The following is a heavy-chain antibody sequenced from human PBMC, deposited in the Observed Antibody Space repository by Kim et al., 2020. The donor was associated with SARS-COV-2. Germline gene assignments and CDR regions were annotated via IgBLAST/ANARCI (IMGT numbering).Heavy chain of an antibody. J-gene: IGHJ4*02. V-gene: IGHV3-21*01. CDR3: ARDMYYGSGSPDY. Sequence: YADSMKGRFTISRDNAQNSLYLQMNSLRPEDTAVYFCARDMYYGSGSPDYWGQGTRVTVSS. D-gene: IGHD3-10*01.